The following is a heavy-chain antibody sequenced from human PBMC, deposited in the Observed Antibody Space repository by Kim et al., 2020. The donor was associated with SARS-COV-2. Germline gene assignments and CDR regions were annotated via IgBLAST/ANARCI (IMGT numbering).Heavy chain of an antibody. D-gene: IGHD6-6*01. CDR1: GYSFTSYW. V-gene: IGHV5-51*01. J-gene: IGHJ6*02. CDR2: IYPGDSDT. CDR3: ARRIGVEYSSSYYYYYGMDV. Sequence: GESLKISCKGSGYSFTSYWIGWVRQMPGKGLERMGIIYPGDSDTRYSPSFQGQVTISADKSISTAYLQWSSLKASDTAMYYCARRIGVEYSSSYYYYYGMDVWGQGTTVTVSS.